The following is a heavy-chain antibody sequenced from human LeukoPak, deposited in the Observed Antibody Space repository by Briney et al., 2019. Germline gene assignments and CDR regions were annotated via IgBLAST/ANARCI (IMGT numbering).Heavy chain of an antibody. V-gene: IGHV4-59*01. CDR2: IYYIGST. J-gene: IGHJ6*02. CDR1: GGSFSSYY. Sequence: SESLSLTCTVSGGSFSSYYWSWIRQPPGKGLEWIGYIYYIGSTNYNPSLKSRVTISLDTSKNQFSLKLSSVTAAGTAVYFCATYGSGSYTYYGMDVWGQGTTVTVSS. CDR3: ATYGSGSYTYYGMDV. D-gene: IGHD3-10*01.